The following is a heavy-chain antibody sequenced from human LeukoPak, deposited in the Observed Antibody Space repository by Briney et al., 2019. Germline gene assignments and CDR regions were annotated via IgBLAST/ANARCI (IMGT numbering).Heavy chain of an antibody. D-gene: IGHD3-10*01. CDR2: ISGSGAMT. Sequence: PGGSLRLSCEVSGFTFSSYHMNWVRQAPGKGLEWVSSISGSGAMTYYADSVKGRFTISRDNAMDTLYLQMNNLRADDTAVYYCVKERVDGSGSQFDSWGQGSLVIVSS. J-gene: IGHJ4*02. CDR3: VKERVDGSGSQFDS. V-gene: IGHV3-23*01. CDR1: GFTFSSYH.